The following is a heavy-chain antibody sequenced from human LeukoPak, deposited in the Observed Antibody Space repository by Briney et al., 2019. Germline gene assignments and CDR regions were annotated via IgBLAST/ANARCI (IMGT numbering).Heavy chain of an antibody. Sequence: PGGSLRLSCAASGFTFSTYAMSWVRQAPGKGLEWVSSISGSVYTTYYADSVKGRFTISRDNSKSTLYLRMNSLGAEDTAVYYCAKGSNWNDPGGDYWGQGTLVTVSS. CDR2: ISGSVYTT. D-gene: IGHD1-1*01. V-gene: IGHV3-23*01. CDR1: GFTFSTYA. CDR3: AKGSNWNDPGGDY. J-gene: IGHJ4*02.